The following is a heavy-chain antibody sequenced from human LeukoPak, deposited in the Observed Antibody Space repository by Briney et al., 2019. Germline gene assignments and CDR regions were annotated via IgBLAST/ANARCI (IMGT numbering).Heavy chain of an antibody. CDR3: ARAHVGEEIATIPFDE. Sequence: PSETLSLTCTVAGGSVSSSSYHWGWIRQPPGKGLEWLGRIYSSGTIYYNSALNCRVTVTVETAKNYFSLTLSALTTAASAVYYCARAHVGEEIATIPFDEGGEGSLVTVS. CDR1: GGSVSSSSYH. J-gene: IGHJ4*02. D-gene: IGHD5-24*01. CDR2: IYSSGTI. V-gene: IGHV4-39*07.